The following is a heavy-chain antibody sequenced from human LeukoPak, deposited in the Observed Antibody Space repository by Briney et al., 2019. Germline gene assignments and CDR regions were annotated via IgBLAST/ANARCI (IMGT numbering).Heavy chain of an antibody. CDR2: INPNSGGT. J-gene: IGHJ3*02. Sequence: ASVKVSCKASGYTFTGYYMHWVRQAPGQGLEWMGWINPNSGGTNYAQKFQGRVTMTRDTSISTAYMELSRLRSDDTAVYYCARDADDTAMVFHAFDIWGQGTMVTVSS. CDR3: ARDADDTAMVFHAFDI. D-gene: IGHD5-18*01. V-gene: IGHV1-2*02. CDR1: GYTFTGYY.